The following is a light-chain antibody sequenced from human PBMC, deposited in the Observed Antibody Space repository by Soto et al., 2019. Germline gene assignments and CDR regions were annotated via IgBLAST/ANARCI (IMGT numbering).Light chain of an antibody. CDR1: QSVSSSY. Sequence: EIVLTQSPGTLSLTRGERATLSCRASQSVSSSYLGWYQQKPGQAPRLLIYGGSSRATGIPDRFSGSGSGTDFTLTISRLEPEDFAVYYCQQYGSLPRTFGQGTKLEIK. CDR3: QQYGSLPRT. CDR2: GGS. J-gene: IGKJ2*01. V-gene: IGKV3-20*01.